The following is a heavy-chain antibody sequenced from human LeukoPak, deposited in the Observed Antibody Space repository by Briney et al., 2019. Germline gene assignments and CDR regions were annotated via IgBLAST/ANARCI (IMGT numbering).Heavy chain of an antibody. Sequence: GSLQLSCAASGFTFSSYSMNWVRQAPGKGLEWVSSISSSSSYIYYADSVKGRFTISRDNAKNSLYLQMNSLRAEDTAVYYCARDRSWGLGYWGQGTLVTVSS. CDR1: GFTFSSYS. V-gene: IGHV3-21*01. J-gene: IGHJ4*02. D-gene: IGHD7-27*01. CDR3: ARDRSWGLGY. CDR2: ISSSSSYI.